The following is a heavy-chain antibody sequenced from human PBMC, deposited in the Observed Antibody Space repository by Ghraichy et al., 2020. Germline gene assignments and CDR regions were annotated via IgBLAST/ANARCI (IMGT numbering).Heavy chain of an antibody. CDR3: AKDWREQWLPRCMDV. CDR2: IIYDGSNT. D-gene: IGHD6-19*01. J-gene: IGHJ6*02. Sequence: GGTLRLSCAASGFTVSTYGVHWVRQAPGKGLEWVAVIIYDGSNTYYEDSVRGRFTISRDNSKNTVYLQMNSLRAEDSAVYYCAKDWREQWLPRCMDVWGQGTTVTVSS. V-gene: IGHV3-30*18. CDR1: GFTVSTYG.